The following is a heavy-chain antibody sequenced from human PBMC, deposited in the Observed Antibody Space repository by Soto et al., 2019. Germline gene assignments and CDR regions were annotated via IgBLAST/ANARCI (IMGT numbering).Heavy chain of an antibody. CDR3: ASAAVTGTARLDF. V-gene: IGHV1-2*02. Sequence: ASVKVSRKASGYTFSGFYMHWVRQAPGQGLEWKGWINPNSGGTKSAEKFPGRVTMTRDTSISTAYMELSRLTSDDTAVYYCASAAVTGTARLDFWGQGTQVTVSS. CDR1: GYTFSGFY. D-gene: IGHD6-19*01. J-gene: IGHJ4*02. CDR2: INPNSGGT.